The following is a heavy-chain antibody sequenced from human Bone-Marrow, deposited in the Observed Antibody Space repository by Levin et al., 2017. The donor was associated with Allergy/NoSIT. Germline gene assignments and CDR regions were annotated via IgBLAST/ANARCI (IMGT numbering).Heavy chain of an antibody. CDR3: ARELTKAAAVGSYYYGVDV. CDR1: GFSVSRNF. J-gene: IGHJ6*02. V-gene: IGHV3-53*01. D-gene: IGHD6-13*01. Sequence: GESLKISCAASGFSVSRNFMSWVRQAPGKGLEWVSVIYMDGTTYYADSVKGRFTISRDNSKNTVFLQMNNLGGEDTAVYYCARELTKAAAVGSYYYGVDVWGQGTTVTVSS. CDR2: IYMDGTT.